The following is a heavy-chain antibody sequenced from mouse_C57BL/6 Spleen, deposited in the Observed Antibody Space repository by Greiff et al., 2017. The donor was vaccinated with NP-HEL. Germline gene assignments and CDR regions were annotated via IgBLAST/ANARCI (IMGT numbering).Heavy chain of an antibody. J-gene: IGHJ2*01. CDR3: TSLVDGYYVDY. CDR2: IYPGSGNT. CDR1: GYTFTDYY. V-gene: IGHV1-76*01. Sequence: QVQLQQSGAELVRPGASVKLSCKASGYTFTDYYINWVKQRPGQGLAWIARIYPGSGNTYYNEKFQGKATLTAEKSSSTAYLQLSSLTSEYSAVYFCTSLVDGYYVDYWGQGTTLTVSS. D-gene: IGHD2-10*02.